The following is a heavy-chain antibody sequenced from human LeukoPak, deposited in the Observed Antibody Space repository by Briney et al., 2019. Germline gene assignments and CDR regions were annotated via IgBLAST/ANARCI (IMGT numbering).Heavy chain of an antibody. CDR2: IYYSGST. D-gene: IGHD6-19*01. CDR1: GGSISSYY. Sequence: SQTLSLTCTVSGGSISSYYWSWIRQPPGKGLEWIGYIYYSGSTNYNPSLKSRVTISVDTSKNQFSLKLSSVTAADTAVYYCARRPALAGPYYFDYWGQGTLVTVSS. J-gene: IGHJ4*02. CDR3: ARRPALAGPYYFDY. V-gene: IGHV4-59*08.